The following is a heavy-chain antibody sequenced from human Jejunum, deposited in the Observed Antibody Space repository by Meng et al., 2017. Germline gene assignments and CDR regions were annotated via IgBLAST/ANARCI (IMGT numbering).Heavy chain of an antibody. V-gene: IGHV2-5*02. D-gene: IGHD5-12*01. CDR1: GFSLSTVGEA. CDR3: AHRRRNSGYDNPYYFDF. Sequence: TPLKGSGPTLVKPTQTLTLTCTFSGFSLSTVGEAVGWIRQPPGKALDWLALTYWDDDKRYSPSLKSRLTITKDTSKNQVVLTMAHMDPVDTATYYCAHRRRNSGYDNPYYFDFWGQGTLVTVSS. J-gene: IGHJ4*02. CDR2: TYWDDDK.